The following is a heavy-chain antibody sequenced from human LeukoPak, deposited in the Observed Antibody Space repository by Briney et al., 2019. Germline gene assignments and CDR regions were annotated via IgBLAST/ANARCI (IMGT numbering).Heavy chain of an antibody. CDR1: GFTFSNYA. V-gene: IGHV3-15*01. CDR3: TVEYCSSTSCGDY. Sequence: GGSLRLSCAASGFTFSNYAMSWVRQAPGKGLEWVGRIKSKTDGGTTDYAAPVKGRFTIPRDDSKNTLYLQMNSLKTEDTAVYYCTVEYCSSTSCGDYWGQGTLVTVSS. J-gene: IGHJ4*02. D-gene: IGHD2-2*01. CDR2: IKSKTDGGTT.